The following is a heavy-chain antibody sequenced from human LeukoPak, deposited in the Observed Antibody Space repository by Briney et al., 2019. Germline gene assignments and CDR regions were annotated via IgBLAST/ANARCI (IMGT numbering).Heavy chain of an antibody. V-gene: IGHV4-34*01. J-gene: IGHJ1*01. CDR1: GGSFSGYY. CDR2: INHSGST. Sequence: SETLSLTCAVYGGSFSGYYWSWIRQPPGKGLEWIGEINHSGSTNYNPSLKSRVTISVDTSKNQFSLKLSSVTAADTAVYYCARVHSSGSYREAYEYFQHWGQGTLVTVSS. D-gene: IGHD1-26*01. CDR3: ARVHSSGSYREAYEYFQH.